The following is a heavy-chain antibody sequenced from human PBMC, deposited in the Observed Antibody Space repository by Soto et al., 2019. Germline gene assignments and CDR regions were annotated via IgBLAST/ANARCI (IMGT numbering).Heavy chain of an antibody. CDR1: GGSISSSSYY. D-gene: IGHD1-26*01. Sequence: SETLSLTCTVSGGSISSSSYYWGWIRQPPGKGLEWIGSIYCSGSTYYNPSLKSRVTISVDTSKNQFSLKLSSVTAADTAVYYCASLKVGATPYYYGMDVWGQGTTVTVSS. CDR2: IYCSGST. V-gene: IGHV4-39*01. CDR3: ASLKVGATPYYYGMDV. J-gene: IGHJ6*02.